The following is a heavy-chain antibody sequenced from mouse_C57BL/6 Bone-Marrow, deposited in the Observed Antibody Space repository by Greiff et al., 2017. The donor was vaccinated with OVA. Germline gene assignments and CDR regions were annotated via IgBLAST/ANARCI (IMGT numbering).Heavy chain of an antibody. J-gene: IGHJ3*01. V-gene: IGHV5-4*03. D-gene: IGHD4-1*01. Sequence: EVKVVESGGGLVKPGGSLKLSCAASGFTFSSYAMSWVRQTPEKRLEWVATISAGGSYTYYPDNVKGRFTISRDKAKNNLYLQMSHLKSEDTAMYYCARAGLGPWFAYWGQGTLVTVSA. CDR1: GFTFSSYA. CDR3: ARAGLGPWFAY. CDR2: ISAGGSYT.